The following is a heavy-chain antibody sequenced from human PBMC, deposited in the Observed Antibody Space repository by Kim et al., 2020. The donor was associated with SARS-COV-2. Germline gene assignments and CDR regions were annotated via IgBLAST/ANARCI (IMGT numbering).Heavy chain of an antibody. D-gene: IGHD3-22*01. CDR1: GFTVSSNY. J-gene: IGHJ3*02. Sequence: GGSLRLSCAASGFTVSSNYMSWVRQAPGKGLEWVSVIYSGGSTYYADSVKGRFTISRDNSKNTLYLQMNSLRAEDTAVYYCARDRYYDSSGYYNAFDIWGQGTMVTVSS. CDR2: IYSGGST. V-gene: IGHV3-66*01. CDR3: ARDRYYDSSGYYNAFDI.